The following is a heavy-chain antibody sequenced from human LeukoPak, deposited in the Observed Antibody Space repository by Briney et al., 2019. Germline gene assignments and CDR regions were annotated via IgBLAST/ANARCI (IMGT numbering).Heavy chain of an antibody. J-gene: IGHJ4*02. CDR1: GFTFNTYG. CDR2: ISSDGSHN. Sequence: PGGSLRLSCAASGFTFNTYGMHWVRQTPGKGLEGVAVISSDGSHNYYAGSVKGRFTISRDNSKDALYLQMNSLRAEDTAVYYCAKGGYSYGFADFWGQGTLVTVSS. V-gene: IGHV3-30*18. D-gene: IGHD5-18*01. CDR3: AKGGYSYGFADF.